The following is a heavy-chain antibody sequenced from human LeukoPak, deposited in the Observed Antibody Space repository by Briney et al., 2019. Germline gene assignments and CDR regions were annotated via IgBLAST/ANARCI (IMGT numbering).Heavy chain of an antibody. CDR1: GYTFTGYY. J-gene: IGHJ5*02. D-gene: IGHD3-16*01. V-gene: IGHV1-2*02. Sequence: GASVKVSCKASGYTFTGYYIYWVRQAPRQGLEWMGWIYPNSGGTNYAQKFQARVIMTRDTSISTVYMELSRLRPDDTAVYYCARVGGQYWFDPWGQGTLVTVSS. CDR2: IYPNSGGT. CDR3: ARVGGQYWFDP.